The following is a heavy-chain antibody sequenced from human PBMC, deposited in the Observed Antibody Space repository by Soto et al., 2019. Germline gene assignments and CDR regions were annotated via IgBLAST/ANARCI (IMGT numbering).Heavy chain of an antibody. J-gene: IGHJ6*02. CDR2: IRSKANSYAT. D-gene: IGHD3-10*01. CDR1: GFTFSGSA. Sequence: GGSLRLSCAASGFTFSGSAMHWVRQASGKGLEWVGRIRSKANSYATAYAASVKGRFTISRDDSKNTAYLQMNSLKTEDTAVYYCTRGAYCYGRDYYSYAMDFWGQGLTVTVSS. CDR3: TRGAYCYGRDYYSYAMDF. V-gene: IGHV3-73*01.